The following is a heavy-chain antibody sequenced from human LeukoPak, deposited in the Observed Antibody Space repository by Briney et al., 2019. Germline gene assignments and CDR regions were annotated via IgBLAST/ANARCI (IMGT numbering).Heavy chain of an antibody. Sequence: GGSLRLSCAASGFTFSSSAMSWVRQAPGKGLEWVSNISGSGSGGSTYYADSVKGRFTISRDNSKNTLYLQMNSLRAEDTAVYYCAKDEWWPFDYWGQGTLVTVSS. V-gene: IGHV3-23*01. J-gene: IGHJ4*02. CDR1: GFTFSSSA. CDR3: AKDEWWPFDY. D-gene: IGHD2-15*01. CDR2: ISGSGSGGST.